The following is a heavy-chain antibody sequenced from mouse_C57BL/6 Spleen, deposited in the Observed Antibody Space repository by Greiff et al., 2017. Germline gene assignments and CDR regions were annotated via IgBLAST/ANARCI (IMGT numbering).Heavy chain of an antibody. Sequence: EVQLQQSGAELVKPGASVKLSCTASGFNINDYYMHWVKQRTEQGLEWIGGIEPEDGETKYAPTFQGKATITADTSSNTAYLRLSSLTSGDTAVYYCAREGYGSGSGAYWGQGTLVTVSA. CDR2: IEPEDGET. CDR3: AREGYGSGSGAY. V-gene: IGHV14-2*01. D-gene: IGHD1-1*01. CDR1: GFNINDYY. J-gene: IGHJ3*01.